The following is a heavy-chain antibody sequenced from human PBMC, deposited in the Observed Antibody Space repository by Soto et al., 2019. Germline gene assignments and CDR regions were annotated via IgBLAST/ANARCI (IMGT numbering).Heavy chain of an antibody. D-gene: IGHD3-16*02. CDR1: GFTFSSYS. Sequence: GGSLRLSCAASGFTFSSYSMNWVRQAPGKGLEWVSSISSSSSYIYYADSVKGRFTISRDNAKNSLYLQMNSLRAEDTAVYYCARGIMITFGGVISRRSDYWGQGTLVTVSS. J-gene: IGHJ4*02. CDR2: ISSSSSYI. V-gene: IGHV3-21*01. CDR3: ARGIMITFGGVISRRSDY.